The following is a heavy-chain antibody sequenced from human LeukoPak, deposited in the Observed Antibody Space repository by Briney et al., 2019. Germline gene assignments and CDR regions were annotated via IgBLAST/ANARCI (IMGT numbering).Heavy chain of an antibody. V-gene: IGHV3-48*01. Sequence: GGSLRLSCAASGFTFSSYSMNWVRQAPGKGLEWVSYISSSSSTIYYADSVKGRFTISRDNSKNTLYLQMNSLRAEDTAVYYCVCRSGLSDYYWGQGTLVTVSS. CDR1: GFTFSSYS. J-gene: IGHJ4*02. D-gene: IGHD3-3*01. CDR2: ISSSSSTI. CDR3: VCRSGLSDYY.